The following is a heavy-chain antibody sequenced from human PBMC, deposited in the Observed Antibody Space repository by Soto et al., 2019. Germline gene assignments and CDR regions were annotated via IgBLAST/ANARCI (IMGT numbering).Heavy chain of an antibody. Sequence: SLRLSCAASGFTFSSYGMHWVRQAPGKGLEWVAVISYDGSNKYYADSVKGRFTISRDNSRNTLYLQMNSLRAEDTAVYYCAKEPIAVAGMGFDYWGQGTLVTVSS. CDR3: AKEPIAVAGMGFDY. CDR2: ISYDGSNK. CDR1: GFTFSSYG. D-gene: IGHD6-19*01. V-gene: IGHV3-30*18. J-gene: IGHJ4*02.